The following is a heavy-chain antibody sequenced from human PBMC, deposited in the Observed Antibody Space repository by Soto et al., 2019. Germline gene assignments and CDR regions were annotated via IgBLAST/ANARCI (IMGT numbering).Heavy chain of an antibody. CDR1: GFTFSSYS. CDR3: ASSTIFGVAAGFDP. J-gene: IGHJ5*02. D-gene: IGHD3-3*01. V-gene: IGHV3-21*01. CDR2: ISSSSSYM. Sequence: GGSLRLSCAASGFTFSSYSMNWVRQAPGKGLEWVSSISSSSSYMYYADSVKGRFTISRDNAKNSLYLQMNSLRAEDTAVYYCASSTIFGVAAGFDPWGQGTLVTVSS.